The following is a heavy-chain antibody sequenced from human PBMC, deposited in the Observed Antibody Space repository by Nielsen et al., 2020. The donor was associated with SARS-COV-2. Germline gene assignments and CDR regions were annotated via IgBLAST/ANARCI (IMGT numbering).Heavy chain of an antibody. Sequence: GESLKISCAASGFTFSSYAMHWVRQAPGKGLEWVAVISYDGSNKYYADSVKGRFTISRDNSKNTLYLQMNSLRAEDTAVYYCARSDYGDYESSLEYFQHWGQGTLVTVSS. D-gene: IGHD4-17*01. V-gene: IGHV3-30-3*01. CDR1: GFTFSSYA. CDR3: ARSDYGDYESSLEYFQH. J-gene: IGHJ1*01. CDR2: ISYDGSNK.